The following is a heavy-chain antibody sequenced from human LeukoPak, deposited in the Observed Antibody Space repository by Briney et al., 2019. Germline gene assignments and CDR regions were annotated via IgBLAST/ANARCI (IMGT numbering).Heavy chain of an antibody. D-gene: IGHD7-27*01. CDR3: ARDRAGDSFDI. J-gene: IGHJ3*02. Sequence: SETLSLTCTVSGDSISSGNYYWTWIRQPAGKGPEWIGRIYTSGNTNYNPSLKSQVTISMDTSKNQFSLNLNSVTAADTAVYYCARDRAGDSFDIWGQGTMVTVSP. V-gene: IGHV4-61*02. CDR1: GDSISSGNYY. CDR2: IYTSGNT.